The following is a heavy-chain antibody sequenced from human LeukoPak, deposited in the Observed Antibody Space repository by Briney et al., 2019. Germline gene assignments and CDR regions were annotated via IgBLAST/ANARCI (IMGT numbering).Heavy chain of an antibody. CDR1: GASISGSGYY. Sequence: SETLSLTCAVSGASISGSGYYLGWIPQPPGKGLEWIGNIYYTASTYYNASLQSRVTISIDMSKNQFSLRLSSVTAADTAMYYCARNTPVDYYYYSMDVWGKGTTVTISS. J-gene: IGHJ6*03. CDR2: IYYTAST. D-gene: IGHD2-2*02. CDR3: ARNTPVDYYYYSMDV. V-gene: IGHV4-39*01.